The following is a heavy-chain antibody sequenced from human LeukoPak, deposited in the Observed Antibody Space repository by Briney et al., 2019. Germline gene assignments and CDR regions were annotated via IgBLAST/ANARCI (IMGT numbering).Heavy chain of an antibody. Sequence: GGSLRLSCAASGFTFSSYGMHWLRQAPGKGLEWVAFIRYDGSNKYYADSVKGRFTISRDNSKNTLYLQMNSLRAEDTAVYYRAKDERYSYGLGGYWGQGTLVTVSS. D-gene: IGHD5-18*01. V-gene: IGHV3-30*02. CDR3: AKDERYSYGLGGY. CDR2: IRYDGSNK. CDR1: GFTFSSYG. J-gene: IGHJ4*02.